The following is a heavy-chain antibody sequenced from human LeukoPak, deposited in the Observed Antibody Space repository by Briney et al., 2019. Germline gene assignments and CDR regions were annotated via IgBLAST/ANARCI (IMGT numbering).Heavy chain of an antibody. V-gene: IGHV1-69*04. Sequence: SVKVSCKASGGTFSSYAISWVRQAPGQGLEWMGRIIPIFGIANYAQKFQGRVTITADKSTSTAYMELSSRRSEDTAVYYCARDPHIVVVTADYYGMDVWGQGTTVTVSS. CDR1: GGTFSSYA. CDR2: IIPIFGIA. D-gene: IGHD2-21*02. CDR3: ARDPHIVVVTADYYGMDV. J-gene: IGHJ6*02.